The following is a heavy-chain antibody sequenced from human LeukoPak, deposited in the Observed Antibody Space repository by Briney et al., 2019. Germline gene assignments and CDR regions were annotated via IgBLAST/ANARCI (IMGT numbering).Heavy chain of an antibody. CDR2: IYHSGST. CDR3: ARRRLRYFDWLEGDYYYYYMDV. CDR1: GGSIRSSNW. V-gene: IGHV4-4*02. Sequence: SETLSLTCAVSGGSIRSSNWWTWVRQPPGKGLEWIGEIYHSGSTNYNASLKSRVTISVDKSKNQFSLKLSSVTAADTAVYYYARRRLRYFDWLEGDYYYYYMDVWGKETTVTISS. J-gene: IGHJ6*03. D-gene: IGHD3-9*01.